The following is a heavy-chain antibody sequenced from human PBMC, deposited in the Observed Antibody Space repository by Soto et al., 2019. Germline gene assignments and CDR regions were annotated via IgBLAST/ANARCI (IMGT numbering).Heavy chain of an antibody. Sequence: GWSLKISCSASGFTFSSYAMSWVRQAPGKGLEWVSAISGSGGSTYYADSVKGRFTISRDNSKNTLYLQMNSLRAEDTAVYYCAKDLMTSDYGMDVWGQGTTVTVSS. D-gene: IGHD2-8*01. CDR1: GFTFSSYA. J-gene: IGHJ6*02. V-gene: IGHV3-23*01. CDR2: ISGSGGST. CDR3: AKDLMTSDYGMDV.